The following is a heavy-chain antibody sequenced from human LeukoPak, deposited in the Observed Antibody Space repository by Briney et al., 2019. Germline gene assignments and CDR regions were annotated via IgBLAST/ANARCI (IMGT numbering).Heavy chain of an antibody. Sequence: PSETLSLTCTASGVSISSYYWSWIRQPAGKGLEWIGRIYTSGSTNYNPSLKSRVTISIDTSKNQFSLKLTSVTAADTAVYYCARDTPTGEVLYWGQGTLVTVSS. D-gene: IGHD7-27*01. CDR2: IYTSGST. CDR1: GVSISSYY. J-gene: IGHJ4*02. CDR3: ARDTPTGEVLY. V-gene: IGHV4-4*07.